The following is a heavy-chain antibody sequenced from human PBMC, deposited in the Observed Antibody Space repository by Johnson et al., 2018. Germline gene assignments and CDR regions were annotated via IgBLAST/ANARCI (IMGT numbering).Heavy chain of an antibody. CDR2: IDHRGST. V-gene: IGHV4-59*12. J-gene: IGHJ1*01. D-gene: IGHD6-13*01. CDR1: GDSISRSY. CDR3: ARGWYPRGY. Sequence: QVQLQESGPGLVKPSETXSLACTVSGDSISRSYWNWIRQPPGKGLEWIGEIDHRGSTNQNPSLKSRVTISVDTSKNQCSLKLTSVTAADTAVYYCARGWYPRGYWGQGTLVTVSS.